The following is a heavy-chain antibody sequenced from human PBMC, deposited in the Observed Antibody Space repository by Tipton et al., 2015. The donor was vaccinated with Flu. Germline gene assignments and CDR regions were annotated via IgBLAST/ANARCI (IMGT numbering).Heavy chain of an antibody. CDR2: INHSGRT. Sequence: TLSLTCAVYGGSVSGHYWSWIRQPPGKGLEWIREINHSGRTNYNPSLKSRVTISVDTSKSQFSLKLSSVNAADTAVYYCARHGGYYFDYWGQGTLVTVSS. CDR1: GGSVSGHY. CDR3: ARHGGYYFDY. D-gene: IGHD4-23*01. V-gene: IGHV4-34*01. J-gene: IGHJ4*02.